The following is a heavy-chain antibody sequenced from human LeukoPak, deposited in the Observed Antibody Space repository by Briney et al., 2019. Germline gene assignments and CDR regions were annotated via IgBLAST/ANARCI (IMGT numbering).Heavy chain of an antibody. Sequence: GESLKISWKGSGYRFTNYWVGWVRQLPGKGLEGMAIINPGDSDTRYSPSFQGQVTISADKSINTAYLQWSSLKASDTAMYYCARHTSWDTGMDVWGKGTTVTVSS. J-gene: IGHJ6*04. D-gene: IGHD5-18*01. CDR1: GYRFTNYW. CDR2: INPGDSDT. V-gene: IGHV5-51*01. CDR3: ARHTSWDTGMDV.